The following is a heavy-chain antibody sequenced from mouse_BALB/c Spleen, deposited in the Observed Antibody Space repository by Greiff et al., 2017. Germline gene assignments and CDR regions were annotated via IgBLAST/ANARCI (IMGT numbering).Heavy chain of an antibody. J-gene: IGHJ3*01. V-gene: IGHV2-6-7*01. CDR2: IWGDGST. CDR1: GFSLTGYG. D-gene: IGHD2-1*01. Sequence: QVQLKESGPGLVAPSQSLSITCTVSGFSLTGYGVNWVRQPPGKGLEWLGMIWGDGSTDYNSALKSRLSISKDNSKSQVFLKMNSLQSDDTARYYCASNGNYETWFAYWGQGTLVTVSA. CDR3: ASNGNYETWFAY.